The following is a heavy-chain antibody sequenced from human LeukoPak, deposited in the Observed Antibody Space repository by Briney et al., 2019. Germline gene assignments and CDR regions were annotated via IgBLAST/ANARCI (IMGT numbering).Heavy chain of an antibody. CDR2: VYYSGAI. D-gene: IGHD4-23*01. V-gene: IGHV4-28*05. J-gene: IGHJ4*02. CDR3: AKKPNSLYYFDY. CDR1: GFSISSSNW. Sequence: ASETLSLTCVVSGFSISSSNWWGWIRQPPGRGLEWIGYVYYSGAIYYSPSLKSRVTVSVDTSKNRVSLELSSVTAVDTAVYYCAKKPNSLYYFDYWGQGTLVTVSS.